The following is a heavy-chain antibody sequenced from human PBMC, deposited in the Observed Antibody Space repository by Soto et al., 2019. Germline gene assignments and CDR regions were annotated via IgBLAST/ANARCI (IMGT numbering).Heavy chain of an antibody. V-gene: IGHV4-34*01. Sequence: SETLSLTCAVYGGSFSGYYWSWIRQPPGKGLEWIGEINHSGSTNYNPSLKSRVTISVDTSKNQFSLKLSSVTAADTAVYYCARVQWCGGSCYGVFDPWGQGTLVTVDS. D-gene: IGHD2-15*01. J-gene: IGHJ5*02. CDR3: ARVQWCGGSCYGVFDP. CDR2: INHSGST. CDR1: GGSFSGYY.